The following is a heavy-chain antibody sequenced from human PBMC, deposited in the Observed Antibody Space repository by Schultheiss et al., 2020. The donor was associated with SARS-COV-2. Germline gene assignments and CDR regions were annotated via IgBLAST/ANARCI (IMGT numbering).Heavy chain of an antibody. CDR3: SNYGWEPLLWFGELSPDY. CDR1: GGTFSSYA. CDR2: IIPIFGTA. D-gene: IGHD3-10*01. Sequence: SVKVSCKASGGTFSSYAISWVRQAPGQGLEWMGGIIPIFGTANYAQKFQGRVTITADESTSTAYMELSSLRSEDTAVYYCSNYGWEPLLWFGELSPDYWGQGTLVTVSS. J-gene: IGHJ4*02. V-gene: IGHV1-69*13.